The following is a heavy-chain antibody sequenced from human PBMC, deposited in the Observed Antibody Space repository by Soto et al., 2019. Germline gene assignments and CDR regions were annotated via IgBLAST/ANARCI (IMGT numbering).Heavy chain of an antibody. Sequence: QVPLVESGGGVVQPGRSLRLSCAASGFTFSSYGMYWVRQAPGKGLEWVARISYDGSNQFYGDSVKGRFTISRDNSKNTLYLQMNSLRSEDTAVYYCAKDTGADYWGQGTLVTVSS. J-gene: IGHJ4*02. CDR3: AKDTGADY. CDR2: ISYDGSNQ. D-gene: IGHD3-10*01. V-gene: IGHV3-30*18. CDR1: GFTFSSYG.